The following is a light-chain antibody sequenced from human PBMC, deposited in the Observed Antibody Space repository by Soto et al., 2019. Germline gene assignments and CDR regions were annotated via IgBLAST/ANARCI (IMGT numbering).Light chain of an antibody. CDR3: SSYTRTSTPFV. J-gene: IGLJ1*01. CDR2: EVN. V-gene: IGLV2-14*01. Sequence: QSALTQPASVSGSPGQSITISCTGTNSDVGGYDYVSWYQQHPGKAPKVLIFEVNNWPAGVSNRFFGSKSGNTASLTISGLQPEDEADYYCSSYTRTSTPFVFGTGTKLTVL. CDR1: NSDVGGYDY.